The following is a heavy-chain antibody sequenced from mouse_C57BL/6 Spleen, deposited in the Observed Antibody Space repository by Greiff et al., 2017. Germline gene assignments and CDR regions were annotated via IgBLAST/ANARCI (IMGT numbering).Heavy chain of an antibody. CDR3: ARQVFITTVVGNY. J-gene: IGHJ2*01. CDR2: IYPGDGDT. CDR1: GYAFSSSW. D-gene: IGHD1-1*01. V-gene: IGHV1-82*01. Sequence: VQLQQSGPELVKPGASVKISCKASGYAFSSSWMNWVKQRPGQGLEWIGRIYPGDGDTNYNGKFKGKATLTADKSSSTAYMQLSSLTSEDSAVYFCARQVFITTVVGNYWGQGTTLTVSS.